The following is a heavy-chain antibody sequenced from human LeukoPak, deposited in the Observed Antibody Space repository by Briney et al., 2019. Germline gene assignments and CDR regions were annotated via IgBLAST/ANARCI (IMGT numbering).Heavy chain of an antibody. CDR3: ARDPLVVVAATFFDY. Sequence: ASVKVSCKSSGYTFTGYYMHWVRQAPGQGLEWMGWINPNSGGTNYAQKFQGRVTMTRDTSISTAYMELSRLRSDDTAVYYCARDPLVVVAATFFDYWGQGTLVTVSS. D-gene: IGHD2-15*01. CDR1: GYTFTGYY. CDR2: INPNSGGT. J-gene: IGHJ4*02. V-gene: IGHV1-2*02.